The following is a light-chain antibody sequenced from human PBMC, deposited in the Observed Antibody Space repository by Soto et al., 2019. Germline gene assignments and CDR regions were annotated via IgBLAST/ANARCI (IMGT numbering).Light chain of an antibody. CDR3: QQYDNLPLT. V-gene: IGKV1-33*01. J-gene: IGKJ4*01. CDR2: DAS. Sequence: IQMTQSPSSLSASVGDRVTITCQASQDISNYLNWYQQKPGKAPKLLIYDASNLETGVPSRFSGSGSGTDFTFTISSLQPEDIATYYCQQYDNLPLTFGGGTKADI. CDR1: QDISNY.